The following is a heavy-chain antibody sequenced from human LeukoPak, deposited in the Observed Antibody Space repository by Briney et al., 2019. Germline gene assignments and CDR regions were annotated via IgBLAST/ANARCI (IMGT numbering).Heavy chain of an antibody. CDR1: GGSISSGDYH. CDR3: ARGDDYYGSVYGMDV. Sequence: SQTLSLTCTVSGGSISSGDYHWSWIRQPPGKGLEWIGYIYYSGSTYYNPSLKSRVTISVDTSKNQFSLKLSSVTAADTAVYYCARGDDYYGSVYGMDVWGKGTTVTVSS. V-gene: IGHV4-30-4*01. CDR2: IYYSGST. J-gene: IGHJ6*04. D-gene: IGHD3-10*01.